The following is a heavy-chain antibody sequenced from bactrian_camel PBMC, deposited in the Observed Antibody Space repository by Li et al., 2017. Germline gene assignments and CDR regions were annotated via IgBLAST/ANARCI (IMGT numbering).Heavy chain of an antibody. V-gene: IGHV3S66*01. CDR1: GFTFEDTD. CDR2: LNSDDGST. Sequence: DVQLVESGGGSVQAGGSLRLSCTASGFTFEDTDMGWYRQAPGNKGNKCELVSTLNSDDGSTSYADSVKGRFTISQDDAKKTVYLQLNSLKTEDTAMYYCATTDGGSWYWGYNYWGQGTQVTVS. CDR3: ATTDGGSWYWGYNY. D-gene: IGHD6*01. J-gene: IGHJ4*01.